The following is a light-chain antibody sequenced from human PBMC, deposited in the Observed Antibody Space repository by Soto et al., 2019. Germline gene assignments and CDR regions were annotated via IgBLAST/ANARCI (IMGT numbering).Light chain of an antibody. J-gene: IGLJ1*01. CDR3: SSYAGRNGLGV. CDR1: SSDVGGYNY. Sequence: QSVLTQPPSASGSPGQSVTISCTGTSSDVGGYNYVSWYQQHPGKAPKLMIHEVTKRPSGVPDRFFGSKSGNTASLTVSGLQAEDEADYYCSSYAGRNGLGVFGTGTKVTVL. CDR2: EVT. V-gene: IGLV2-8*01.